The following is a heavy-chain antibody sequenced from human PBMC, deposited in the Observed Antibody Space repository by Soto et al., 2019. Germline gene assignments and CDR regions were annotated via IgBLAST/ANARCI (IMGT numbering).Heavy chain of an antibody. CDR3: AREYPPGGSSSSYFDY. D-gene: IGHD6-6*01. V-gene: IGHV4-31*03. Sequence: QVQLQESGPGLVKPSQTLSLTCTVSGGSISSGGYYWSWIRQHPGKGLEWIGYIYYSGSTYYNPSLKSRVTRSVDTSKNQFSLKLSSVTAADTAVYYCAREYPPGGSSSSYFDYWGQGTLVTVSS. CDR1: GGSISSGGYY. CDR2: IYYSGST. J-gene: IGHJ4*02.